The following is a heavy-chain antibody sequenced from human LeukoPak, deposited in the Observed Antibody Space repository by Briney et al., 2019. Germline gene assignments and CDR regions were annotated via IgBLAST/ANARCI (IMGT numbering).Heavy chain of an antibody. CDR3: ARVLLWFGGDYGMDV. D-gene: IGHD3-10*01. CDR1: GFTFDDYA. V-gene: IGHV3-43*02. J-gene: IGHJ6*02. Sequence: GGSLRLSCAASGFTFDDYAMHWVRQAPGKGLEWVSLISGDGGSTYYADSVKGRFTISRDNGKNSLYLQMNSLRTEDTALYYCARVLLWFGGDYGMDVWGQGTTVTVSS. CDR2: ISGDGGST.